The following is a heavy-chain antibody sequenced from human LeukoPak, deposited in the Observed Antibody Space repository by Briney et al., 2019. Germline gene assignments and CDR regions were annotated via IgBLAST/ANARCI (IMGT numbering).Heavy chain of an antibody. CDR2: IYSGGST. J-gene: IGHJ4*02. Sequence: PGGSLRLSCAASGFTVSSNHMSWVRQAPGKGLEWVSVIYSGGSTYDADSVKGRFTISRDKSKNTLYLQMTSLRAEDTAVYYCARAHSSGYHYVDYWSQGTLVTVSS. D-gene: IGHD3-22*01. CDR3: ARAHSSGYHYVDY. CDR1: GFTVSSNH. V-gene: IGHV3-66*01.